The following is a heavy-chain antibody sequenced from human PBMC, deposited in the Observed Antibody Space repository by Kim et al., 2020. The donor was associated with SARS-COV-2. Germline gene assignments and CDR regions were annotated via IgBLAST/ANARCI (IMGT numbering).Heavy chain of an antibody. CDR2: INPNSGGT. J-gene: IGHJ5*02. CDR1: GYTFTGYY. V-gene: IGHV1-2*06. D-gene: IGHD2-8*02. CDR3: ARWVEYCTGGVCFHNWFDP. Sequence: ASVKVSCKASGYTFTGYYMHWVRQAPGQGLEWMGRINPNSGGTNYAQKFQGRVTMTRDTSISTAYMELSRLRSDDTAVYYCARWVEYCTGGVCFHNWFDPWGQGTLVTVSS.